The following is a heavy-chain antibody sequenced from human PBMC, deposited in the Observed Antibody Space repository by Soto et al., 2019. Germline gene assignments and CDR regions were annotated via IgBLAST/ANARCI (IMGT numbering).Heavy chain of an antibody. CDR1: GGSISSYY. V-gene: IGHV4-59*01. J-gene: IGHJ4*02. CDR3: ARGWGLVFDY. D-gene: IGHD2-21*02. Sequence: XESGPGLVKPSETLSLTCTVSGGSISSYYWSWIRQPPGKGLEWIGYTYYSGSTNYNPSLXSXVTIAVHTSKHQFSLKLSSVTAADTAVYYCARGWGLVFDYWGQGTLVTVSS. CDR2: TYYSGST.